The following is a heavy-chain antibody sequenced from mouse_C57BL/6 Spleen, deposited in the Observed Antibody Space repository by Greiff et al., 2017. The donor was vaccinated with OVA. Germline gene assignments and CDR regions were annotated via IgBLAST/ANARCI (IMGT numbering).Heavy chain of an antibody. CDR3: ARSGFITTVVFDY. Sequence: QVQLKQPGAELVKPGASVKLSCKASGYTFTSYWMHWVKQRPGQGLEWIGMIHPNSGSTNYNEKFKSKATLTVDKSSSTAYMQLSSLTSEDSAVYYCARSGFITTVVFDYWGQGTTLTVSS. D-gene: IGHD1-1*01. V-gene: IGHV1-64*01. CDR2: IHPNSGST. CDR1: GYTFTSYW. J-gene: IGHJ2*01.